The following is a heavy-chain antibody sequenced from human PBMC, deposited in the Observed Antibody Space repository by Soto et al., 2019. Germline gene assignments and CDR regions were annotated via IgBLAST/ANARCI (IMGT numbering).Heavy chain of an antibody. D-gene: IGHD4-17*01. CDR3: ASRYGGTLDY. CDR1: GGSISSYY. J-gene: IGHJ4*02. Sequence: PSETLSRTGTVSGGSISSYYWSWIRQPPGKGLKWIGYIYYSGSHNYYPSLKSRVTISVDTSKNQFSLKLSSVTAADMAVYYCASRYGGTLDYWGQGTLVTVSS. V-gene: IGHV4-59*08. CDR2: IYYSGSH.